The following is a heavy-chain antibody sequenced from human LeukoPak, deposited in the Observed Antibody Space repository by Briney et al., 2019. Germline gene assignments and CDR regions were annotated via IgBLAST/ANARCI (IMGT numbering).Heavy chain of an antibody. CDR3: AKVTYYGRVDF. CDR1: GASISSGNNY. Sequence: PSETLSLTCTVSGASISSGNNYWSWIRQPAGKGLEWIGRLYASGQTDNNPSLRSRVTISLDTSKNQFFLKLNSMTATDTAVYCCAKVTYYGRVDFWGQGTLVTVSS. CDR2: LYASGQT. V-gene: IGHV4-61*02. J-gene: IGHJ4*02. D-gene: IGHD3-10*01.